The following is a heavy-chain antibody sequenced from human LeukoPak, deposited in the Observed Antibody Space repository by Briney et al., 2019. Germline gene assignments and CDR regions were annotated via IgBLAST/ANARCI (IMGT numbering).Heavy chain of an antibody. CDR1: GGSISISSSY. J-gene: IGHJ6*04. V-gene: IGHV4-39*07. CDR3: ARVMGASWFFYLDV. Sequence: SETLSLTCTVSGGSISISSSYWGWIRQPPGKGLEWIGSVYYSGSTYYNPSLKSRVTMSIDTSKNQLSLNVNSVTAADTAVYYCARVMGASWFFYLDVWGKGTTVTVSS. D-gene: IGHD3-16*02. CDR2: VYYSGST.